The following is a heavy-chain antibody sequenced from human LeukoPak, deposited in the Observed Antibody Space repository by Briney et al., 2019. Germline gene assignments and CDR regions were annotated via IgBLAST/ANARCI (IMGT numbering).Heavy chain of an antibody. Sequence: SQTLSLTCAISGDSVSTNSAAWNWIRQSPSRGLEWLGRTYYMSKWYNDYAVSVKSRVTINPDTSKNQFSLKLSSVTAADTAVYYCARHGGGYGSWEFDYWGQGTLVTVSS. CDR3: ARHGGGYGSWEFDY. J-gene: IGHJ4*02. D-gene: IGHD1-26*01. V-gene: IGHV6-1*01. CDR1: GDSVSTNSAA. CDR2: TYYMSKWYN.